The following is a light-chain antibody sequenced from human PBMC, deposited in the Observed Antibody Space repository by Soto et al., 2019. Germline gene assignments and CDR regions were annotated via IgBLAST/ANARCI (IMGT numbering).Light chain of an antibody. Sequence: VLTQSPGTLSVSPGERVTVTCGASQSVTGNYLAWYQQKPGQAPRLLIYGASYRATGIPDRFSGSGSGTDFSLTISGLEPEDFAVYCCQQYGSTPPTFGQGTKVEMK. J-gene: IGKJ1*01. V-gene: IGKV3-20*01. CDR2: GAS. CDR3: QQYGSTPPT. CDR1: QSVTGNY.